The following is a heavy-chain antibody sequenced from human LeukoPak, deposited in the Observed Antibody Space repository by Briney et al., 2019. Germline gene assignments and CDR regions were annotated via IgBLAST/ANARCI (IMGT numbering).Heavy chain of an antibody. CDR3: AKGRGCPDY. D-gene: IGHD4/OR15-4a*01. V-gene: IGHV3-30*18. CDR2: ISYDGSNK. Sequence: GGSLRLSCAASGFTFSSYGMHWVRQAPGKGLEWVAVISYDGSNKYYADSVKGRFTISRDNSKNTLYLQMNSLRAEDTAVYYCAKGRGCPDYWGQGTLVTVSS. J-gene: IGHJ4*02. CDR1: GFTFSSYG.